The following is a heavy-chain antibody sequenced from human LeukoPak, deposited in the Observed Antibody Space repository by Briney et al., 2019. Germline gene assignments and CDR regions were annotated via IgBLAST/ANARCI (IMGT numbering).Heavy chain of an antibody. CDR1: GYTFTSYG. CDR3: ARGGERYCSSTSCYMIDY. D-gene: IGHD2-2*02. Sequence: ASVKVSCKASGYTFTSYGISWVRQAPGQGLEWMGWISAYNGSTNYAQKLQGRVTMTTDTSTSTAYMELRSLRSDDTAVYYCARGGERYCSSTSCYMIDYWGQGTLVTVSS. V-gene: IGHV1-18*01. CDR2: ISAYNGST. J-gene: IGHJ4*02.